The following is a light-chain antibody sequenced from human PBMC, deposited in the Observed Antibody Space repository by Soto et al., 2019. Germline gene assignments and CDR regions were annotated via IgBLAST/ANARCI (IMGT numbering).Light chain of an antibody. CDR3: QQSSSTPIT. CDR1: QSVFEH. Sequence: DVHLTQSPSSLSASPGDRVTITCRASQSVFEHLNWYQQRPGKAPKLLIYGATSLHSGVPSRFSGSGFGTDFTLTISRLQPEDSATYFCQQSSSTPITFGGGTKVAFK. CDR2: GAT. V-gene: IGKV1-39*01. J-gene: IGKJ4*01.